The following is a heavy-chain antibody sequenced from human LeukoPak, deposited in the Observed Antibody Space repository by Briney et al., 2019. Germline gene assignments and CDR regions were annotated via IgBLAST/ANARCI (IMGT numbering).Heavy chain of an antibody. J-gene: IGHJ6*03. D-gene: IGHD5-18*01. CDR2: INHSGST. CDR1: GGSFSGYY. Sequence: SETLSLTCAVYGGSFSGYYWSWIRQPPGEGLEWIGEINHSGSTNYNPSLKSRVTISVDTSKNQFSLKLSSVTAADTAVYYCARRGRALYSYGSRARDYYYYYMDVWGKGTTVTISS. V-gene: IGHV4-34*01. CDR3: ARRGRALYSYGSRARDYYYYYMDV.